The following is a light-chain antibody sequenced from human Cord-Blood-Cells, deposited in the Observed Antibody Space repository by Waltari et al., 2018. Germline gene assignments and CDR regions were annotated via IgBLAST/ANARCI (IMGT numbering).Light chain of an antibody. Sequence: NFMLTKPHSVSESPGKTVTISCTPSSGSIASNYVPWYQQRPGSAPPTVIYEDTQRPSGVPDRFSGSIDSASNSASLTISGLKTEDEADYYCQSYDSSIVVFGGGTKPTVL. CDR1: SGSIASNY. J-gene: IGLJ2*01. CDR2: EDT. V-gene: IGLV6-57*03. CDR3: QSYDSSIVV.